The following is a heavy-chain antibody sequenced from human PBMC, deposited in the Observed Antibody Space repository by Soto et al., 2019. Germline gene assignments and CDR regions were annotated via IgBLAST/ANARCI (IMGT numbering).Heavy chain of an antibody. J-gene: IGHJ4*02. CDR1: GDTFSFYT. V-gene: IGHV1-69*02. Sequence: QVQLVQSGAEVKKPGSSVKVSCKASGDTFSFYTINWVRQAPGLGLEWMGRVNPILSMSNYAQKFQGRVTMLAHKYTSTAYMEVRSMRSEDTAFYYCATSYGSGYRAFDYWGQGALVTVSS. CDR2: VNPILSMS. D-gene: IGHD3-10*01. CDR3: ATSYGSGYRAFDY.